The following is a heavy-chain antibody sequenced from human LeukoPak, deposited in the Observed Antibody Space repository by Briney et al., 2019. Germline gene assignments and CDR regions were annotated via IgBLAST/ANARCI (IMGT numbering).Heavy chain of an antibody. CDR3: ASSYYYGSGSYFHYGMDV. CDR2: IYPGDSDT. J-gene: IGHJ6*04. CDR1: GYSFTSYW. D-gene: IGHD3-10*01. Sequence: GESLKISCKGSGYSFTSYWIGWVRQMPGKGLEWMGIIYPGDSDTRYSPSFQGRVTISADKSISTAYLQWSSLKASDTAMYYCASSYYYGSGSYFHYGMDVWGKGTTVTVSS. V-gene: IGHV5-51*01.